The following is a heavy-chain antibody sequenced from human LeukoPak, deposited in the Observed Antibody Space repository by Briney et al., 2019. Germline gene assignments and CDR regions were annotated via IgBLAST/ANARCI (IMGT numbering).Heavy chain of an antibody. CDR3: ARATHYYDSYAFDI. Sequence: PSETLSLTCTVSGGSISSYYWSWIRQPPGKELEWIGSIYYSGTYYSPSLKSRVTISVDTSKNQFSLKLSSVTAADTAVYYCARATHYYDSYAFDIWGQGTMVTVSS. CDR1: GGSISSYY. D-gene: IGHD3-22*01. V-gene: IGHV4-59*12. CDR2: IYYSGT. J-gene: IGHJ3*02.